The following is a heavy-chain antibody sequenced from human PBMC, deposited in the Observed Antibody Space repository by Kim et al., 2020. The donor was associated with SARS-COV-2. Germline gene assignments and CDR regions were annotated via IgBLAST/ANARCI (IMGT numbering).Heavy chain of an antibody. V-gene: IGHV1-69*13. CDR1: GGTFSSYA. J-gene: IGHJ6*02. D-gene: IGHD1-20*01. CDR2: IIPIFGTA. CDR3: ASFGLDYYWNPQALYYYGMDV. Sequence: SVKVSCKASGGTFSSYAISWVRQAPGQGLEWMGGIIPIFGTANYAQKFQGRVTITADESTSTAYMELSSLRSEDTAVYYCASFGLDYYWNPQALYYYGMDVWGQGTTVTVSS.